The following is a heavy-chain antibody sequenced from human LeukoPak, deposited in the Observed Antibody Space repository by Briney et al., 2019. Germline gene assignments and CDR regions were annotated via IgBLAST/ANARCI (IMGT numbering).Heavy chain of an antibody. V-gene: IGHV1-2*02. CDR1: GYTFIDYY. CDR2: INPYSGGT. D-gene: IGHD3-16*01. Sequence: ASVKVSCKASGYTFIDYYMHWVRQAPGQGLEWMGWINPYSGGTNSAQNFQGRVTMTRDTSISTAYMELSSLRSDDTAVYYCARSLPLMVGDSQDNFNYWGQGTLVTVSS. J-gene: IGHJ4*02. CDR3: ARSLPLMVGDSQDNFNY.